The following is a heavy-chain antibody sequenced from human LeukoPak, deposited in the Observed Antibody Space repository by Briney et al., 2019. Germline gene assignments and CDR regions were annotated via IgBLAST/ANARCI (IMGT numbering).Heavy chain of an antibody. J-gene: IGHJ4*02. CDR2: ISGSGVTT. Sequence: PGGSLRLSCAVSGFTFTSYAMSWVRQAPGKGLEWVSAISGSGVTTYYADSVKGRFTISRDNSKNTLYLQMNSLRAEDTAVYYCAKGISGDTYKFDYWGQGTLVTVSS. CDR1: GFTFTSYA. D-gene: IGHD2-21*01. CDR3: AKGISGDTYKFDY. V-gene: IGHV3-23*01.